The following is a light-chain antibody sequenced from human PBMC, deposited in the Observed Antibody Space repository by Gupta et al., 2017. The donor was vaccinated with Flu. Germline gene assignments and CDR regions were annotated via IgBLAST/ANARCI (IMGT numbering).Light chain of an antibody. CDR1: QSISSW. CDR2: KAS. CDR3: QQYNSFSWT. V-gene: IGKV1-5*03. J-gene: IGKJ1*01. Sequence: PSTLSASIGDRVTITCRASQSISSWLAWYQQKPGKTPKLLIYKASSLESGVPSRFSGSGSGTEFTLTISSLQPDDFATYYCQQYNSFSWTFGQGTKVEIK.